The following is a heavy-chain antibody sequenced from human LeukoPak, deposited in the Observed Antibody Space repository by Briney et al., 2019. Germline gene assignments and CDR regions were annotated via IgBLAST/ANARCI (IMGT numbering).Heavy chain of an antibody. CDR1: GGSISRYY. CDR2: TYGSGST. J-gene: IGHJ4*02. D-gene: IGHD2-15*01. V-gene: IGHV4-4*07. Sequence: EPSETLSLTCTVSGGSISRYYWSWIRQPAGKGLQCIGRTYGSGSTTYNPSLKSRLTMSVDTSKNQFSLKLSSMTAADTAVYYCARPWSTHCSGGSCPHQPNNWGQGTLVTVSS. CDR3: ARPWSTHCSGGSCPHQPNN.